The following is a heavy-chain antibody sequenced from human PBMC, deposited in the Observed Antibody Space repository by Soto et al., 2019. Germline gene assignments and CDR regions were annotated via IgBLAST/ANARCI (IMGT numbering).Heavy chain of an antibody. Sequence: PGGFLRLSCAAIGFTFEDHAMHWIRQVPGKGLEWVAGINWNSGITGYADSVKGRFTISRDNANNSLHLEMNSLKSEDTALYYCAKGRGALTVVSNWFDPWGQGTLVTVSS. CDR3: AKGRGALTVVSNWFDP. J-gene: IGHJ5*02. D-gene: IGHD3-22*01. CDR2: INWNSGIT. V-gene: IGHV3-9*01. CDR1: GFTFEDHA.